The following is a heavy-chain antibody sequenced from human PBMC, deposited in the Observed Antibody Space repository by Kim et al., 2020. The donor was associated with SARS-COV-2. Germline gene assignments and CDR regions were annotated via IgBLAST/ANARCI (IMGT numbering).Heavy chain of an antibody. CDR3: ARDDYYYDSSGYYYGTFDI. D-gene: IGHD3-22*01. J-gene: IGHJ3*02. CDR1: GYTFTSYY. V-gene: IGHV1-46*01. CDR2: INPSGGST. Sequence: ASVKVSCKASGYTFTSYYMHWVRQAPGQGLEWMGIINPSGGSTSYAQKFQGRVTMTRDTSTSTVYMELSSLRSEDTAVYYCARDDYYYDSSGYYYGTFDIWGQGTMVTVSS.